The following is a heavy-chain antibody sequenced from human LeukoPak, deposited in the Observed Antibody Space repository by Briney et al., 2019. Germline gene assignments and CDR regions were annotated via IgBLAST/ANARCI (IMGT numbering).Heavy chain of an antibody. CDR2: IWYDGSNK. CDR1: GFTFTDYG. J-gene: IGHJ4*02. Sequence: GRSLRLSCAASGFTFTDYGFHWVRQAPGEGLEWVALIWYDGSNKYYADSVKGRFTISRDKSKSTLYLQMNSLRAEDTAVYYCAKRFGELLAYFDYWGQGTLVTVSS. CDR3: AKRFGELLAYFDY. D-gene: IGHD3-10*01. V-gene: IGHV3-33*03.